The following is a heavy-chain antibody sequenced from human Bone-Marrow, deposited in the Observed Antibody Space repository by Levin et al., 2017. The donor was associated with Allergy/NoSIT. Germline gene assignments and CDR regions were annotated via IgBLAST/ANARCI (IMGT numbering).Heavy chain of an antibody. CDR3: AKETEASSLFDS. D-gene: IGHD6-6*01. CDR2: VSWDGGST. J-gene: IGHJ4*02. V-gene: IGHV3-43D*03. CDR1: GFTFDDYA. Sequence: GESLKISCVASGFTFDDYAMHWVRQLPGKGLEWVSLVSWDGGSTYYADSVKGRFSISRDNTKNSLYLDMNSLRPEDTALYYCAKETEASSLFDSWGQGTLVTVSS.